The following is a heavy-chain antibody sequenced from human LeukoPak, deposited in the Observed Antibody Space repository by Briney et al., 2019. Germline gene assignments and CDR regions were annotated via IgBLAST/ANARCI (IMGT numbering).Heavy chain of an antibody. CDR3: ARPDTMVRGVIPYYYYMDV. V-gene: IGHV1-8*01. D-gene: IGHD3-10*01. J-gene: IGHJ6*03. CDR1: GYTFTSYD. CDR2: MNPNSGNT. Sequence: ASVKVSCKASGYTFTSYDINWVRQATGQGLEWMGWMNPNSGNTGYAQKFQGRVTMTRNTSISTAYMELSSLRSEDTAVYYCARPDTMVRGVIPYYYYMDVWGKGTTVTVSS.